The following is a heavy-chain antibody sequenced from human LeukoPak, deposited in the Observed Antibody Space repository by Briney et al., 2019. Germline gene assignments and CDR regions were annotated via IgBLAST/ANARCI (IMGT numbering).Heavy chain of an antibody. CDR2: INSYGSST. Sequence: GGSLRLSCAASGFSFSSYWMHWVHQAPGKGLVWVSGINSYGSSTIYADSVKGRFTISRDNARNTLDLQMNSLRAEDTAVYYCATETGAFDIWGQGTMVTVSS. CDR3: ATETGAFDI. J-gene: IGHJ3*02. V-gene: IGHV3-74*01. CDR1: GFSFSSYW.